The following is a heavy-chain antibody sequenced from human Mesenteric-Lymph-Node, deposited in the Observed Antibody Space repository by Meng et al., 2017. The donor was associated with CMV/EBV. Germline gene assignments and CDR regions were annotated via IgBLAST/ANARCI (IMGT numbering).Heavy chain of an antibody. CDR1: YTFTSYG. J-gene: IGHJ5*02. CDR2: ISGYNGDT. V-gene: IGHV1-18*01. D-gene: IGHD3-10*01. CDR3: ARESRRYGSGSRNWFDP. Sequence: YTFTSYGISWVRQAPGQGLEWVGWISGYNGDTKYAQKFQGRVTMATDTSTSTAYMELRSLRFDDTAVYYCARESRRYGSGSRNWFDPWGQGTLVTVSS.